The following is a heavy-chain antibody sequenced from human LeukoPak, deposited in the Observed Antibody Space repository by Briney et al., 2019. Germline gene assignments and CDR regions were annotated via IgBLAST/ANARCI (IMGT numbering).Heavy chain of an antibody. CDR2: ISSSGSTI. CDR1: GFTFSSYE. J-gene: IGHJ4*02. V-gene: IGHV3-48*03. Sequence: GGSLRLSCAASGFTFSSYEMNWVRQAPGKGLEWVSYISSSGSTIYYADSVKGRFTISRDNAKNSLYLQMNSLRAEDTAVYYCARDSRHHTAMVKFDYWGQGTLVTVSS. D-gene: IGHD5-18*01. CDR3: ARDSRHHTAMVKFDY.